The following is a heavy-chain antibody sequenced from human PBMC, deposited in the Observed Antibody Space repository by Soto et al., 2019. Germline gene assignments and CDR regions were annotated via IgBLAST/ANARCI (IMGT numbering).Heavy chain of an antibody. CDR2: IYWDDDK. D-gene: IGHD1-7*01. CDR3: AHYGITGTIGY. Sequence: SGPTLVNPTQTLTLTCSFSGSSLSSSGVGVGWIRQPPGKALEWLALIYWDDDKRYSPSLKSRLTITKDTSKNQVVLTMTNMDPVDTASYYCAHYGITGTIGYRGQGTLVTVSS. V-gene: IGHV2-5*02. CDR1: GSSLSSSGVG. J-gene: IGHJ4*02.